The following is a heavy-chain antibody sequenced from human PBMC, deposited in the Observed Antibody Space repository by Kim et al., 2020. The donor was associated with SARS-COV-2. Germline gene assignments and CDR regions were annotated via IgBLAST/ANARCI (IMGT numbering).Heavy chain of an antibody. J-gene: IGHJ6*01. Sequence: SETLSLTCTVSGGSLSSSSYYWGWIRQPPGKGLEWIGTAYYIWNTYYNPSLKSRVTISVDTSKNQLSLKLGSVTAADTAVYYCARHQRHTSGWYVAFYY. CDR1: GGSLSSSSYY. D-gene: IGHD6-19*01. V-gene: IGHV4-39*01. CDR3: ARHQRHTSGWYVAFYY. CDR2: AYYIWNT.